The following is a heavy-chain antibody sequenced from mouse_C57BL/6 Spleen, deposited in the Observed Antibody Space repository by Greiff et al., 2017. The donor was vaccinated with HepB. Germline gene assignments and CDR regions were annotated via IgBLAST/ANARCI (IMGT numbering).Heavy chain of an antibody. CDR1: GYTFTSYW. CDR2: IYPSDSET. D-gene: IGHD1-1*01. Sequence: QVHVKQPGAELVRPGSSVKLSCKASGYTFTSYWMDWVKQRPGQGLEWIGNIYPSDSETHYNQKFKDKATLTVDKSSSTAYMQLSSLTSEDSAVYYCARNYYYGSSYGYFDVWGTGTTVTVSS. V-gene: IGHV1-61*01. CDR3: ARNYYYGSSYGYFDV. J-gene: IGHJ1*03.